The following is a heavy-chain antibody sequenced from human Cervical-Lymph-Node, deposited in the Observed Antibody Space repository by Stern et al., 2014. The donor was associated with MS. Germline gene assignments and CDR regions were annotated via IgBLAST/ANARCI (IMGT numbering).Heavy chain of an antibody. CDR1: GYTFANYW. V-gene: IGHV5-51*03. CDR2: IYPGDSDS. Sequence: EVQLVESGAEVRKSGESLKISCQVSGYTFANYWIAWVRQMPGKGLELMGIIYPGDSDSRYSPSFQGPVTFSADKSINPAYLHLSSLKASDTATYFCARRANSGTSSWIEYWGQGTLVTVSS. CDR3: ARRANSGTSSWIEY. D-gene: IGHD1-1*01. J-gene: IGHJ1*01.